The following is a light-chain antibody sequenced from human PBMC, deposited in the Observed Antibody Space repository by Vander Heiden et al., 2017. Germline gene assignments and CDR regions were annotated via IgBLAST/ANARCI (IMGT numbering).Light chain of an antibody. V-gene: IGKV1-33*01. CDR1: QDSSNY. CDR3: QQYDKLPIT. Sequence: EIQMTRSPSSLSASVGDRVTITCQESQDSSNYVNWDQKKAGKAPKLLIYDASKLETGVASMVSGSGSGTDFTFTISSLQAEDIVTYYCQQYDKLPITFGQGTRLEIK. J-gene: IGKJ5*01. CDR2: DAS.